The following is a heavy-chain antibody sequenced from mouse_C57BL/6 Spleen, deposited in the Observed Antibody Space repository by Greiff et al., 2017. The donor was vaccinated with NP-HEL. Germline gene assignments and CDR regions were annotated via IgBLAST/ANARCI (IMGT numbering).Heavy chain of an antibody. J-gene: IGHJ3*01. V-gene: IGHV5-4*01. CDR2: ASDGGRSP. Sequence: EVMLVESGGGLVKPGGSLKLSCAASGFTFSSYAMSWVRQTPEKRREWGATASDGGRSPSYPDNVPCRFPLSRDNAKNNLYLQMSHLKSEDTAMYYCARDKGDGFAYWGQGTLVTVSA. CDR1: GFTFSSYA. CDR3: ARDKGDGFAY. D-gene: IGHD2-3*01.